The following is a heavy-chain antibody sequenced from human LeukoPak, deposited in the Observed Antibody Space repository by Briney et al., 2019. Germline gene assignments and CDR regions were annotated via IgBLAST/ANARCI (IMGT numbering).Heavy chain of an antibody. J-gene: IGHJ6*02. D-gene: IGHD2-15*01. CDR1: GGSISSGGYY. CDR2: IYYSGST. CDR3: ARETRIGAPRRHPGYGMDV. V-gene: IGHV4-31*03. Sequence: PSETLSLTCTVSGGSISSGGYYWSWIRQHPGKGLEWIGYIYYSGSTYYNPSLKSRVTISVDTSKNQFSLKLSSVTAADTAVYYCARETRIGAPRRHPGYGMDVWGQGTTATVSS.